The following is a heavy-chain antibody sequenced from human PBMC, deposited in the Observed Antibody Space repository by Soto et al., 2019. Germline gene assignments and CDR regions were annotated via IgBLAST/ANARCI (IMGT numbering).Heavy chain of an antibody. V-gene: IGHV5-51*01. CDR3: ARQNYYGSGSEDFDS. J-gene: IGHJ4*02. CDR2: IYPGDSDT. Sequence: GESLKISCKGSGFSFASYWIGWGRQMPGKGLEWMGIIYPGDSDTRYSPSFYGQVTISADKSISTAYLQWSSLKASDTATYYCARQNYYGSGSEDFDSWGQGTVVTVS. D-gene: IGHD3-10*01. CDR1: GFSFASYW.